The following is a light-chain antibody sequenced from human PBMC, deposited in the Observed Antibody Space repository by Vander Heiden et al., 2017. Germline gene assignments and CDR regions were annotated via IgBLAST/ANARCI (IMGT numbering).Light chain of an antibody. Sequence: DIVMTQSPVSLPVTPGEPASISCRSSQSLLHSNGYNYLDWYLQKPGQSPQLLIYLGSNRASGVPDRFSGSASGTDFTLKISRVEAEDVGVYYCMQALQTPITFGQGTRLEIK. CDR3: MQALQTPIT. J-gene: IGKJ5*01. CDR2: LGS. CDR1: QSLLHSNGYNY. V-gene: IGKV2-28*01.